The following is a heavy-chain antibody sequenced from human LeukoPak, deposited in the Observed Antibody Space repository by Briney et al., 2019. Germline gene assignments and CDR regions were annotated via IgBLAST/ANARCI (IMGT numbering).Heavy chain of an antibody. Sequence: QAGGSLRLSCAASGLTFSNYWMHWVRQVPGKGLVWVSRIKGDGSHTIYADSVKGRFTISRDNAKNTLYLQMKSLRAEDTAVYYCVRDWDHFDFDSWGQGTLVTVSS. CDR3: VRDWDHFDFDS. J-gene: IGHJ5*01. D-gene: IGHD3-9*01. CDR1: GLTFSNYW. CDR2: IKGDGSHT. V-gene: IGHV3-74*01.